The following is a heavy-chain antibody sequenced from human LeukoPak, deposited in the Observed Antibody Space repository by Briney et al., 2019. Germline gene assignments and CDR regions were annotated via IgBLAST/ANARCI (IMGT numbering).Heavy chain of an antibody. D-gene: IGHD2-21*02. CDR2: SRVDNGGA. V-gene: IGHV3-23*01. CDR1: GFTFSTSD. CDR3: AKGSCGADVCFYFYYMHV. Sequence: AGSLRLSCAAYGFTFSTSDMTWVRQAPGKGLEWVASSRVDNGGAYYGDSVKGRFTISRDNSQNTLDLQMNGLRAEDTAIYYCAKGSCGADVCFYFYYMHVWGKGTTVTVSS. J-gene: IGHJ6*03.